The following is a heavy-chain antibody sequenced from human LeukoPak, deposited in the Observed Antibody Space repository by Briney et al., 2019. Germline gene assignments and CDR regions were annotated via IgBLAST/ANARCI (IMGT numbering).Heavy chain of an antibody. CDR2: INPSGGST. Sequence: ASVKVSCKASGYTFTSYYMHWVRQAPGQGLEWMGIINPSGGSTSYAQKFQGRVTMTRDMSTSTVYMELSSLRSEDTAVYYCAREALYYYDSSGHDAFDIWGQGTMVTVSS. CDR1: GYTFTSYY. D-gene: IGHD3-22*01. J-gene: IGHJ3*02. CDR3: AREALYYYDSSGHDAFDI. V-gene: IGHV1-46*01.